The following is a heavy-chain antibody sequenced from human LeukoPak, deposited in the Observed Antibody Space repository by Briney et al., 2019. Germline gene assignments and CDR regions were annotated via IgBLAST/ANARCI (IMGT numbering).Heavy chain of an antibody. CDR2: ISGSGGST. D-gene: IGHD2-15*01. J-gene: IGHJ4*02. CDR1: GFTFSSYA. V-gene: IGHV3-23*01. CDR3: AKGLGPLAATPLDY. Sequence: PGGSLRLSRAASGFTFSSYAMSWVRQAPGKGLEWVSAISGSGGSTYYADSVKGRFTISRDNSKNTLYLQMNSLRAEDTAVYYCAKGLGPLAATPLDYWGQGTLVTVSS.